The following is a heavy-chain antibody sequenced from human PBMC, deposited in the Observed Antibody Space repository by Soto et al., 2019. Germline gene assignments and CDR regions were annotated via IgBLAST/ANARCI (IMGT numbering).Heavy chain of an antibody. V-gene: IGHV1-69*01. J-gene: IGHJ4*02. Sequence: QVQLAQSGAEVRQPGSSVKVSCGASGGSFSDFAFSWVRQAPGQGLEWMGGIIPMFAASKYAQRFQDRVTITADESTNTVYLALSSLTSDDTATYYCARGGIVAVPASLSSYHDYTNYRFDSWGQETLVTVSS. CDR2: IIPMFAAS. CDR1: GGSFSDFA. D-gene: IGHD2-2*01. CDR3: ARGGIVAVPASLSSYHDYTNYRFDS.